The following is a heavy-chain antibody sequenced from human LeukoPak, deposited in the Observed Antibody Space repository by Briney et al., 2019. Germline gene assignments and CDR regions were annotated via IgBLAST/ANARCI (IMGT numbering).Heavy chain of an antibody. CDR2: FDPEDGET. D-gene: IGHD3-3*01. V-gene: IGHV1-24*01. J-gene: IGHJ4*02. CDR3: ATSARFLEWLSLDY. Sequence: ASVKVSCKVSGYTLTELSMHWVRQAPGKGLEWMGGFDPEDGETIYAQKFQGRVTMTEDTSTDTAYMELSSLRSEDTAVYYCATSARFLEWLSLDYWGQGTLVTVSS. CDR1: GYTLTELS.